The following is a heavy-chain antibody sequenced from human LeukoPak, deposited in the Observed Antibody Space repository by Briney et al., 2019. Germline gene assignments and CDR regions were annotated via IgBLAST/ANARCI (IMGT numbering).Heavy chain of an antibody. V-gene: IGHV3-48*04. D-gene: IGHD3-10*01. CDR3: ARGGYYFDY. CDR2: ISSSSGTI. J-gene: IGHJ4*02. CDR1: GFTSSTYS. Sequence: GGSLRLSCAASGFTSSTYSMNWVRQAPGKGLEWVSYISSSSGTIYYADSVKGRFTISRDNAKNSLYLQVNSLRAEDTAVYYCARGGYYFDYWGQGTLVTVSS.